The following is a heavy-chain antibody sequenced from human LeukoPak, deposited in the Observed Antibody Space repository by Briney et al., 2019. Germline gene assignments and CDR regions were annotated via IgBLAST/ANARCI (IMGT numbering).Heavy chain of an antibody. CDR1: GFTFSSYS. V-gene: IGHV3-21*01. CDR2: ISSSSYI. D-gene: IGHD3-22*01. Sequence: GGSLRLSCAASGFTFSSYSKNWVRQAPGKGLEWVSSISSSSYIYYADSVKGRFTISRDNAKNSLYLQMNSLRAEDTAVYYCARDYDSSGYLPWGQGTLVTVSS. CDR3: ARDYDSSGYLP. J-gene: IGHJ5*02.